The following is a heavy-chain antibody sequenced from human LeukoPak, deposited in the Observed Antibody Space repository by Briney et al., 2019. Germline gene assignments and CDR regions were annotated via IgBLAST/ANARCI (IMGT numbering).Heavy chain of an antibody. CDR2: IKQDGSEK. D-gene: IGHD6-6*01. CDR3: ARESGGIAARPRAEYFQH. V-gene: IGHV3-7*01. Sequence: GGSLRLSCAASGFTFSSYWMSWVRQAPEKGLEWVANIKQDGSEKYYVDSVKGRFTISRDNAKNSLYLQMNSLRAEDTAVYYCARESGGIAARPRAEYFQHWGQGTLVTVSS. CDR1: GFTFSSYW. J-gene: IGHJ1*01.